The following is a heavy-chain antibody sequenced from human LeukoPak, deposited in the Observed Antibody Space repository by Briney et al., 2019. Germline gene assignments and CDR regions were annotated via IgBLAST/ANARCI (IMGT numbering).Heavy chain of an antibody. J-gene: IGHJ6*03. D-gene: IGHD2-2*01. CDR1: GGTFSSYA. Sequence: SVKVSCKASGGTFSSYAISWVRQAPGQGLEWMGRIIPIFGTANYAQKFQGRVTITADESTSTAYMELSSLRSEDTAVYYCARYIVVVPAASPSEAGDYYYYMDVWGKGTTVTVSS. CDR3: ARYIVVVPAASPSEAGDYYYYMDV. CDR2: IIPIFGTA. V-gene: IGHV1-69*15.